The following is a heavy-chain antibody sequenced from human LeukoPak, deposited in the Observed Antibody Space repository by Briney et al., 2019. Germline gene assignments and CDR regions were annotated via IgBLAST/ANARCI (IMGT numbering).Heavy chain of an antibody. CDR3: ARGGYDFVYYYYGMDV. Sequence: GSVKLSGNASGYTFTGYDMHWARQAPEQGLEWMGRINTNSGGTNYAQRFQGRVTMTRDTSISTAYMELSRLRSDDTAVYYCARGGYDFVYYYYGMDVWGQGTTVTVSS. V-gene: IGHV1-2*06. D-gene: IGHD3-3*01. J-gene: IGHJ6*02. CDR2: INTNSGGT. CDR1: GYTFTGYD.